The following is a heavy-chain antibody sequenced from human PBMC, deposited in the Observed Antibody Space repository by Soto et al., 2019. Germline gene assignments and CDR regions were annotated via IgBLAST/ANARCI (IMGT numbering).Heavy chain of an antibody. D-gene: IGHD3-16*01. V-gene: IGHV1-8*01. CDR1: GYTFSDFD. CDR3: ARGNPFNYAGFDV. CDR2: MSAKSGDT. Sequence: SVKVSCKASGYTFSDFDINWLRQASGQGPEWMGWMSAKSGDTFFAQRFQGKFNMTWDTSLSTAYMEVGSLTSDDTAIYYCARGNPFNYAGFDVWGQGTTVTVSS. J-gene: IGHJ6*02.